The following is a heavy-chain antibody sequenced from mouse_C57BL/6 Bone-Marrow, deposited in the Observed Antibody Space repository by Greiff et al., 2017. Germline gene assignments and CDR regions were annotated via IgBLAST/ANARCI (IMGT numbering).Heavy chain of an antibody. V-gene: IGHV1-80*01. J-gene: IGHJ1*03. CDR2: IYPGDGDT. Sequence: QVQLQQSGAELVKPGASVKISCKASGYAFSSYWMNWVKQRPGKGLEWIGQIYPGDGDTNYNGKFKGKATLTADKSSSTAYMQLSSLTSEDSAVYFCGRFGYYGSSYQVPYWYFDVWGTGTTVTVSS. CDR1: GYAFSSYW. CDR3: GRFGYYGSSYQVPYWYFDV. D-gene: IGHD1-1*01.